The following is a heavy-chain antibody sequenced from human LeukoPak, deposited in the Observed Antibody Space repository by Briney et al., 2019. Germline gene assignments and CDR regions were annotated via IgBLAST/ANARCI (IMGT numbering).Heavy chain of an antibody. Sequence: SETLSLTCTVSGGSISSSSYYWGWIRPPPGKGLEWIGSIYYSGSTYYNPSLKSRITISVDTSKNPISLKLSSVTAADRAVYYCARHIGYSSGWTDYWGQGTLVTVSS. J-gene: IGHJ4*02. CDR2: IYYSGST. V-gene: IGHV4-39*01. CDR3: ARHIGYSSGWTDY. D-gene: IGHD6-25*01. CDR1: GGSISSSSYY.